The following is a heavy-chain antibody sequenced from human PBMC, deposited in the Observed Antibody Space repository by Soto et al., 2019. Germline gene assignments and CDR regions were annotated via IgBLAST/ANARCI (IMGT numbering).Heavy chain of an antibody. J-gene: IGHJ3*01. CDR1: GFTFDDYA. CDR2: ICWNSGSI. D-gene: IGHD6-19*01. CDR3: AQGGVYSSGWYSENAFDL. V-gene: IGHV3-9*01. Sequence: EVQLVESGGGLVQPGRSLRLSCATSGFTFDDYARHWVRQAPGKGLEWVSGICWNSGSIGYADSVKGRFTISRDNAKNSLYMQLNSLRAEDTAFYYGAQGGVYSSGWYSENAFDLWGQGTMVTVSS.